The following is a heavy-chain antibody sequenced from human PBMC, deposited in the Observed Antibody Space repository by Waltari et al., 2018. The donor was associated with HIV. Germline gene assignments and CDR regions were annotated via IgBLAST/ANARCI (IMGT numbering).Heavy chain of an antibody. CDR2: IWYDGKNK. Sequence: QVQLVESGGGVVQPGTSLRLSCAASGFTFKNNAMHWVRQAPGKGLEWVAVIWYDGKNKDYSESVKGRFSITRDTSKNTLSLEMNSLGAEDTGIDYCARDRTATSRGNGMDVWGPGTTVIVSS. CDR1: GFTFKNNA. CDR3: ARDRTATSRGNGMDV. J-gene: IGHJ6*02. D-gene: IGHD1-1*01. V-gene: IGHV3-33*01.